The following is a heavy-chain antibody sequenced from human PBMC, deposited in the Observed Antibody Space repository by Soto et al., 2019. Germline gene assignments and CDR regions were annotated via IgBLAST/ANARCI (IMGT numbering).Heavy chain of an antibody. CDR1: GYTFTSYD. CDR2: MNPNSGNT. V-gene: IGHV1-8*01. J-gene: IGHJ5*02. D-gene: IGHD3-3*01. Sequence: QVQLVQSGAEVKKPGASVKVSCKASGYTFTSYDINWVRQATGQGLEWMGWMNPNSGNTGYEQKFQGRVTMTRNTSISTAYMELSSLRSEDTAVYYCARARTIFGAVPFDPWGQGTLVTVSS. CDR3: ARARTIFGAVPFDP.